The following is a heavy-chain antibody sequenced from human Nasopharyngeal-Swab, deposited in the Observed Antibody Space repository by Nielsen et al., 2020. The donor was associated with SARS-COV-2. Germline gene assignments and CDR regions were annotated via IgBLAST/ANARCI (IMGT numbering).Heavy chain of an antibody. CDR3: AVNSNYLRYYYYGMDV. V-gene: IGHV1-69*13. CDR1: VCTFSSYA. CDR2: IIPIFGTA. D-gene: IGHD4-11*01. Sequence: SVKVSCKASVCTFSSYAISWVRQAPGQGLEWMGGIIPIFGTANYAQKFQGRVTITADESTSTAYMELSSLRSEDTAVYYCAVNSNYLRYYYYGMDVWGQGTTVTVSS. J-gene: IGHJ6*02.